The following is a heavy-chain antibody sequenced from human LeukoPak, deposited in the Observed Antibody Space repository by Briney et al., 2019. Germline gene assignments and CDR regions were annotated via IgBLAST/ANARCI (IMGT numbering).Heavy chain of an antibody. D-gene: IGHD3-22*01. V-gene: IGHV5-51*01. Sequence: GESQKISCKGSGYSFSKYWITWVRQTPGKGLEWMGIIYPGDSDTRYSPSFQGQVTISVDKSISTAYLQWSSLKASDTAMYYCARHPPSYFDSSGFDYWGQGTLVTVSS. CDR1: GYSFSKYW. J-gene: IGHJ4*02. CDR2: IYPGDSDT. CDR3: ARHPPSYFDSSGFDY.